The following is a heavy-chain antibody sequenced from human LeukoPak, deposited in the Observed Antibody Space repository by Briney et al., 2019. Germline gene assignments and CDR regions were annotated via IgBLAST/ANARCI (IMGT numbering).Heavy chain of an antibody. CDR1: GGSINSYY. Sequence: SETLSLTCTVSGGSINSYYWSWIRQPAGKGLEWIGRIYTSGSTNYNPSLKSRVTMSVDTSKNQLSLKLSSVTAADTAVYYCARAQFDSGSYFDYWGQGTLVTVSS. J-gene: IGHJ4*02. V-gene: IGHV4-4*07. CDR3: ARAQFDSGSYFDY. D-gene: IGHD3-10*01. CDR2: IYTSGST.